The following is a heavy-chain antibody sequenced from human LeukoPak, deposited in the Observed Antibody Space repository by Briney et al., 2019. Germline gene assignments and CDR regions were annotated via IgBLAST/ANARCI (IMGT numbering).Heavy chain of an antibody. CDR1: GFTFSGYE. CDR2: ISSSGSTI. Sequence: GGSLRLSCAASGFTFSGYEMNWVRQAPGKGLEWVSYISSSGSTIYYADSVKGRFTISRDNAKNSLYLQMNSLRAEDTAVYYCARGARSYFGAFYIWGQGTMVTVSS. J-gene: IGHJ3*02. D-gene: IGHD1-26*01. CDR3: ARGARSYFGAFYI. V-gene: IGHV3-48*03.